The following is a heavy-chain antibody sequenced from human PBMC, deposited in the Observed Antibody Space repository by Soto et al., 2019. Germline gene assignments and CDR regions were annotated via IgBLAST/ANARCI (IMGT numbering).Heavy chain of an antibody. CDR3: ARDDIPGRAVAIYGMDV. J-gene: IGHJ6*02. CDR2: IWYDGSNK. V-gene: IGHV3-33*01. CDR1: GFTFSNYG. Sequence: QVQLVESGGGVVQPGRSLRLSCAASGFTFSNYGMHWVRQAPGKGLEWVAVIWYDGSNKYYADPVKGRFTISRDNSKNTLCLQINSLRAEDTAVYYCARDDIPGRAVAIYGMDVWGQGTTVTVSS. D-gene: IGHD6-19*01.